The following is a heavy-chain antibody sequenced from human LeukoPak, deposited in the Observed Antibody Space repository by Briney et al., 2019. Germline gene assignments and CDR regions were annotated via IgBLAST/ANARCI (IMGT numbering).Heavy chain of an antibody. V-gene: IGHV3-74*01. Sequence: GGPLRLSCAASGFTFNMYWMLWVRQAPGKGLESVSRINTDGTVTTYADSVKGRFTVSRDNADNTMFLQMNSVRDEDTAVYYCATKQWLAPPPDSWGQGTPVTVSS. D-gene: IGHD6-19*01. CDR2: INTDGTVT. CDR3: ATKQWLAPPPDS. CDR1: GFTFNMYW. J-gene: IGHJ4*02.